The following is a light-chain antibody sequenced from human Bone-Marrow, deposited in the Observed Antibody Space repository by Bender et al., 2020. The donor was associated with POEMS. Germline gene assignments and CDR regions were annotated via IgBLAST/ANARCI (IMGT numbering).Light chain of an antibody. CDR2: DVT. V-gene: IGLV2-14*03. Sequence: QSALTQPASVSGSPGQSITISCTGTSSDVGGSNYVSWYQQHPGKAPKLMIYDVTTRPSGVSSRFSGSRSGNTASLSISGLQSEDEADYYCTSYSTSSTVIFGGGTKLAVL. CDR3: TSYSTSSTVI. J-gene: IGLJ2*01. CDR1: SSDVGGSNY.